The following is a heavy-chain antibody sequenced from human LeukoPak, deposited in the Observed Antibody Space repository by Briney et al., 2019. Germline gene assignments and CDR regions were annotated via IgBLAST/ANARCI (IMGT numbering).Heavy chain of an antibody. CDR2: IYHSGST. D-gene: IGHD2-2*01. J-gene: IGHJ5*02. CDR1: GYSISSGYY. CDR3: ASCQLPPYNWFDP. V-gene: IGHV4-38-2*02. Sequence: PSETLSLTCTVSGYSISSGYYWGWIRQPPGKGLEWIGSIYHSGSTYYNPSLKSRVTISVDTSKNQFSLKLSSVTAADTAVYYCASCQLPPYNWFDPWGQGTLVTVSS.